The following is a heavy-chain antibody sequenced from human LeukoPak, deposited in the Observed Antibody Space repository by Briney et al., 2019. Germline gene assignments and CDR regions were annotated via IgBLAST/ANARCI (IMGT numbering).Heavy chain of an antibody. CDR2: IYTSGNT. D-gene: IGHD4-17*01. Sequence: PSETLSLTCTVSGGSISSCSYYWSWIRQPAGKGLEWIGCIYTSGNTNYNPSLKSRVTISVDTSKNQFSLKLSSVAAADTAVYYCARDSALATVTTRVNYYNYYMDVWGKGTTVTVSS. V-gene: IGHV4-61*02. J-gene: IGHJ6*03. CDR3: ARDSALATVTTRVNYYNYYMDV. CDR1: GGSISSCSYY.